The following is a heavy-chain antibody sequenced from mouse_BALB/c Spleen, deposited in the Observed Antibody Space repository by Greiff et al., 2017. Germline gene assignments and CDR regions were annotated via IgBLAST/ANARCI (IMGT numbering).Heavy chain of an antibody. CDR3: ARGLGRYYAMDY. V-gene: IGHV1-80*01. Sequence: VQLQQSGAELVRPGSSVKISCKASGYAFSSYWMNWVKQRPGQGLEWIGQIYPGDGDTNYNGKFKGKATLTADKSSSTAYMQLSSLTSEDSAVYFCARGLGRYYAMDYWGQGTSVTVSS. CDR1: GYAFSSYW. D-gene: IGHD4-1*01. CDR2: IYPGDGDT. J-gene: IGHJ4*01.